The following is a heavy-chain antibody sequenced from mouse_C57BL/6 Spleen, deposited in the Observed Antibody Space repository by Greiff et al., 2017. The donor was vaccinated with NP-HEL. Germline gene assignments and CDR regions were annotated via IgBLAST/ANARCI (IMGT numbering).Heavy chain of an antibody. CDR2: INPNYGTT. V-gene: IGHV1-39*01. CDR3: ARNSNYHYYAMDY. CDR1: GYSFTDYN. D-gene: IGHD2-5*01. Sequence: EVKVVESGPELVKPGASVKISCKASGYSFTDYNMNWVKQSNGKSLEWIGVINPNYGTTSYNQKFKGKATLTVDQSSSTAYMQLNSLTSEDSAVYYCARNSNYHYYAMDYWGQGTSVTVSS. J-gene: IGHJ4*01.